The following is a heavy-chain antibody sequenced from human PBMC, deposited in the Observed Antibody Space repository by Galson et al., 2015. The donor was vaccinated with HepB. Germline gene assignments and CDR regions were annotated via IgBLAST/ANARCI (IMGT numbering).Heavy chain of an antibody. J-gene: IGHJ5*02. CDR3: ARDRIAARPGWFDP. V-gene: IGHV3-30*12. CDR2: IYYDGSNK. CDR1: GFTFSSYG. D-gene: IGHD6-6*01. Sequence: SLRLSCAASGFTFSSYGMHWVRQAPGKGLEWVAIIYYDGSNKYYADSVKGRFTIPRDNSKRTLYLQMNSLRAEDTAVYYCARDRIAARPGWFDPWGQGTLVTVSS.